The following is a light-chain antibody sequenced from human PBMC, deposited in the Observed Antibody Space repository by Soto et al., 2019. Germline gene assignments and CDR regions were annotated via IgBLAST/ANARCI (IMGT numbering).Light chain of an antibody. V-gene: IGKV3-20*01. CDR1: QSVSSSY. CDR3: QQYSSSPWT. Sequence: EIVLTQSPGTLSLSPGERATLSCRASQSVSSSYLAWYQQTPGQAPRLLIYGASSRATGIPDRFSGSGSGTDFTLTISSLEPEDFAVYYCQQYSSSPWTFGQGTKVDIK. J-gene: IGKJ1*01. CDR2: GAS.